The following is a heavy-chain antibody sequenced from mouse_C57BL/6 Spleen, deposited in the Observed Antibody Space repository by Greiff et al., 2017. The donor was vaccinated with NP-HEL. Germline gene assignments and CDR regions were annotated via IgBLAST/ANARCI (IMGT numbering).Heavy chain of an antibody. CDR2: IDPSDSYT. Sequence: QVQLQQPGAELVMPGASVKLSCKASGYTFTSYWMHWVKQRPGQGLEWIGEIDPSDSYTNYNQKFKGKSTLTVDKSSSTAYMQLSSLTSEDSAVYYCARSGSSRGAMDYWGQRTSVTVSS. D-gene: IGHD1-1*01. V-gene: IGHV1-69*01. CDR3: ARSGSSRGAMDY. J-gene: IGHJ4*01. CDR1: GYTFTSYW.